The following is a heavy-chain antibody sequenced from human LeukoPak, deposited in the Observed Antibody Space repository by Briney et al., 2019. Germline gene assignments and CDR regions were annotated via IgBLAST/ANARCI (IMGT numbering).Heavy chain of an antibody. D-gene: IGHD6-19*01. CDR1: GFTFIDYD. V-gene: IGHV3-13*01. CDR3: ARGGIQVSGIDEFDY. J-gene: IGHJ4*02. CDR2: IGIRGDT. Sequence: PGGSLRLSCAASGFTFIDYDMHWVRQVIGKGLAWVSAIGIRGDTHYSGSVKGRFTISRENAESSLYLQMNSLRAEDTAVYYCARGGIQVSGIDEFDYWGQGTLVTVSS.